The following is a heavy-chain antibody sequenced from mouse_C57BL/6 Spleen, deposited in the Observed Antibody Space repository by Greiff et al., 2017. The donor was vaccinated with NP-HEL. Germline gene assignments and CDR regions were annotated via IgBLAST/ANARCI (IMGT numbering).Heavy chain of an antibody. CDR2: FHPYNDDT. CDR1: GYTFTTYP. J-gene: IGHJ3*01. CDR3: ARKAYYSNYIFAY. V-gene: IGHV1-47*01. Sequence: VQLQESGAELVKPGASVKMSCKASGYTFTTYPIEWMKQNHGKSLEWIGNFHPYNDDTKYNEKFKGKATLTVEKSSSTVYLELSRLTSDDSAVYYCARKAYYSNYIFAYWGQGTLVTVSA. D-gene: IGHD2-5*01.